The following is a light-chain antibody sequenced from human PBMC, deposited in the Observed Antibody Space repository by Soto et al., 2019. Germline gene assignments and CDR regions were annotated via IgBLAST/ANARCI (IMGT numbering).Light chain of an antibody. CDR2: AAS. J-gene: IGKJ5*01. V-gene: IGKV1-39*01. CDR3: QQSYSTPPIT. CDR1: QSISSY. Sequence: DIQMTQSPSSLSASVGDRVTITCRASQSISSYLNWYQQKPGKAPKLLIYAASSLQSGVPSRFSGSGSGTDFTLTISSLKPEDFETYYCQQSYSTPPITFGQGTRLEIK.